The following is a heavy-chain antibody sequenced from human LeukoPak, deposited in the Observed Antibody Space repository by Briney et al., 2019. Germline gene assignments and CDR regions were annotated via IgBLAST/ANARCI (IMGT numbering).Heavy chain of an antibody. CDR2: MYHSGST. J-gene: IGHJ4*02. CDR1: GGSISSYY. V-gene: IGHV4-59*08. D-gene: IGHD1-1*01. Sequence: PLETLSLTCTVSGGSISSYYWSWIRQPPGKGLEWIGYMYHSGSTIYNPSLRSRVTISVDTSKNQFSLKLSSVTATDTAVYYCARRKTGTGPFDYWGQGTLVTVSS. CDR3: ARRKTGTGPFDY.